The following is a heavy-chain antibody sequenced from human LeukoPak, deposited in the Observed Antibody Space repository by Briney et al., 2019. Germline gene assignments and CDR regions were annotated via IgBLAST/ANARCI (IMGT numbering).Heavy chain of an antibody. CDR3: AKVLPGYSSGCQDY. Sequence: GGSLRLSCAASGFTFSSYAMSWVRQAPGKGLEWVSAISGSGGSTYYADSVKGRFTISRDNSKNTLYLQMNSLGAEDTAVYYCAKVLPGYSSGCQDYWGQGTLVTVSS. D-gene: IGHD6-19*01. CDR2: ISGSGGST. V-gene: IGHV3-23*01. J-gene: IGHJ4*02. CDR1: GFTFSSYA.